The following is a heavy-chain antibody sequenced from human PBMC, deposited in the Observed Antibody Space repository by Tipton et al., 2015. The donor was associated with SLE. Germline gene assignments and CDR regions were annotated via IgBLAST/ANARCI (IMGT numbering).Heavy chain of an antibody. CDR1: GGSISSSSYY. CDR2: IYYSGST. D-gene: IGHD3-16*02. J-gene: IGHJ4*02. V-gene: IGHV4-39*07. Sequence: TLSLTCTVSGGSISSSSYYWGWIRQPPGKGLEWIGSIYYSGSTYYNPSLKSRVTISVDTSKNQFSLKLSSVTAADTAVYYCARGGAGELSSFDYWGQGTLVTVSS. CDR3: ARGGAGELSSFDY.